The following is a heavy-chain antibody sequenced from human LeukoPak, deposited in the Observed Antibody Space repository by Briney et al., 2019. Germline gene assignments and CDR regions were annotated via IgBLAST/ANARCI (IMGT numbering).Heavy chain of an antibody. J-gene: IGHJ4*02. CDR1: GFTFSSYG. V-gene: IGHV3-33*01. CDR2: IWYDGSNK. Sequence: GGSLRLSCAASGFTFSSYGMHWVRQAPGKGLEWVAVIWYDGSNKYYAGSVKGRFTISRDNSKNTLYLQMNSLRAEDTAVYYCARQSFLDYYDSSGFPDYWGQGTLVTVSS. D-gene: IGHD3-22*01. CDR3: ARQSFLDYYDSSGFPDY.